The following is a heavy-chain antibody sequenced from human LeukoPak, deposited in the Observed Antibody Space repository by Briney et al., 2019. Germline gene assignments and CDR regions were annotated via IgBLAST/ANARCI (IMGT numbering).Heavy chain of an antibody. Sequence: GGSLRLSCAASGFTFSNYAIHWVRQTPGKGLQWMAVISYDGSNKYYADSVKGRFTVSRDNSKNTLYLQLNSLRAEDTAVYYCAKRGVTIFPPDYWGQGTLVTVSS. V-gene: IGHV3-30*04. D-gene: IGHD3-9*01. J-gene: IGHJ4*02. CDR3: AKRGVTIFPPDY. CDR1: GFTFSNYA. CDR2: ISYDGSNK.